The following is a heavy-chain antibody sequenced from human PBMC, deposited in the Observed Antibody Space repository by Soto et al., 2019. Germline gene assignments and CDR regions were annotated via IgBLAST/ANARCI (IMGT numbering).Heavy chain of an antibody. Sequence: QITLKESGPTLGKPTQTLTLTCTFSGFSVSTSGVGVGWIRQPPGKALEWLALIYCDDDKRYSPSLKSTLTISSDTSKNQVVRTMTSMDALDTAPYYCAHRLVGGPSAGTFDIWGQGTMVTFSS. CDR1: GFSVSTSGVG. CDR3: AHRLVGGPSAGTFDI. V-gene: IGHV2-5*02. D-gene: IGHD1-26*01. CDR2: IYCDDDK. J-gene: IGHJ3*02.